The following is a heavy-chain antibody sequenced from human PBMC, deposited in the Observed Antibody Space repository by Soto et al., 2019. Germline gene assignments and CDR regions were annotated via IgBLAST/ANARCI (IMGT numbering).Heavy chain of an antibody. V-gene: IGHV4-31*03. J-gene: IGHJ3*02. Sequence: QVQLQESGPGLVKPSQTLSLTCTVSGGSISSGGYYWSWIRQHPGKGLEWIGYIYYSGSTYYNPSIKSRVTIAVDTSKNQFSLKLSSVTAAATAVYYCATYCYDSSVGAFDIWGQGTMVTVSS. CDR1: GGSISSGGYY. CDR3: ATYCYDSSVGAFDI. CDR2: IYYSGST. D-gene: IGHD3-22*01.